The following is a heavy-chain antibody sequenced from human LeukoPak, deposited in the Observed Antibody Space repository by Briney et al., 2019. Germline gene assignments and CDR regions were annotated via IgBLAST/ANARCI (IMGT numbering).Heavy chain of an antibody. J-gene: IGHJ3*02. CDR1: GGSISSYY. CDR2: IYTSGST. CDR3: ARERYCSSTSCYIGRAFDI. V-gene: IGHV4-4*07. Sequence: SETLSLTCTVSGGSISSYYRSWIRQPAGKGLEWIGRIYTSGSTNYNPSLKSRVTMSVDTSKNQFSLKLSSVTAADTAVYYCARERYCSSTSCYIGRAFDIWGQGTMVTVSS. D-gene: IGHD2-2*02.